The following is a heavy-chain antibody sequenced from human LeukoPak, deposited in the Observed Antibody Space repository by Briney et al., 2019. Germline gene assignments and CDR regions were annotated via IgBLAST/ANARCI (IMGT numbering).Heavy chain of an antibody. V-gene: IGHV5-51*01. J-gene: IGHJ3*01. D-gene: IGHD3-3*01. Sequence: GESLKISCEGFGNRFTSYWIAWVRQTPGKGLEWMGIIHLGDSETRYSPTFQGRVTFSADKSTATALLQWTSLEASGTAMYYCARLGYKDFWSRPQDAFDLWGQGTMVRVSS. CDR1: GNRFTSYW. CDR2: IHLGDSET. CDR3: ARLGYKDFWSRPQDAFDL.